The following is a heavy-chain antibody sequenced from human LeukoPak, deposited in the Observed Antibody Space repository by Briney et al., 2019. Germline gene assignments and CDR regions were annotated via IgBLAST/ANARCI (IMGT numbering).Heavy chain of an antibody. Sequence: PSETLSLTCAVYRVSFSGYYRSWIRQPPGKGLEWIGEINHTGSTNYNPSLKSRVTISVDTSKNQFSLKLSSVTAADTAVYYCARIRRGYCSSTSCPNWFDPWGQGTLVTVSS. CDR2: INHTGST. CDR1: RVSFSGYY. V-gene: IGHV4-34*01. CDR3: ARIRRGYCSSTSCPNWFDP. J-gene: IGHJ5*02. D-gene: IGHD2-2*01.